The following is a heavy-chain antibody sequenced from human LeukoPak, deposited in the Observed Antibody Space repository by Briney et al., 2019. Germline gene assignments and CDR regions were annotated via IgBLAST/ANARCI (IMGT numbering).Heavy chain of an antibody. D-gene: IGHD6-13*01. V-gene: IGHV3-30-3*01. CDR3: ARDQGSSSWFVDY. CDR1: GFTFNSYA. CDR2: ISYDGSNK. J-gene: IGHJ4*02. Sequence: PGGSLRLSCAASGFTFNSYAMHWVRQAPGKGLEWVAIISYDGSNKYYTDSVKGRFTISRDNSKNTLYLQMNSLRAEDTAVYYCARDQGSSSWFVDYWGQGTLVTVSS.